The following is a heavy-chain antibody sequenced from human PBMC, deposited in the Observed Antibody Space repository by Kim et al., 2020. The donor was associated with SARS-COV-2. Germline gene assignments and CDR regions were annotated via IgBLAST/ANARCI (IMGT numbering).Heavy chain of an antibody. Sequence: ASVKVSCKASGYTFTGYYMHWVRQAPGQGLEWMGRINPNSGGTNFAQKFQGRLTMTGDTSVSTAYMELSSLRSDDTAVYYCAREVGSSSHTQDHWGQGTLVTVSS. V-gene: IGHV1-2*06. CDR1: GYTFTGYY. CDR3: AREVGSSSHTQDH. D-gene: IGHD6-13*01. CDR2: INPNSGGT. J-gene: IGHJ4*02.